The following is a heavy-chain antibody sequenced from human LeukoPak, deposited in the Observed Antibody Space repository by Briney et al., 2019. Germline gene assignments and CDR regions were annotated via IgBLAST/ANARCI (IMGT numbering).Heavy chain of an antibody. CDR1: GFTFSSYG. Sequence: PGRSLRLSCAASGFTFSSYGMHWVRQAPGKGLEWVAVISYDGSNKYYADSVKGRFTISRDNSKNSLYLQMNSLRAEDTSVYYCAKDSGIVVGVAAAGWFDPWGQGTLVTVSS. V-gene: IGHV3-30*18. CDR2: ISYDGSNK. J-gene: IGHJ5*02. CDR3: AKDSGIVVGVAAAGWFDP. D-gene: IGHD2-15*01.